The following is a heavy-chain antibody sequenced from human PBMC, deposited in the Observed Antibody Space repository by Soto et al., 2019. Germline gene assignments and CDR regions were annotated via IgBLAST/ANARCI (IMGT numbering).Heavy chain of an antibody. J-gene: IGHJ4*02. CDR2: ISRDSRSI. V-gene: IGHV3-9*01. CDR1: GFRFDDYG. Sequence: PGGSLRLSCEVSGFRFDDYGVHWVRQAPGKGLEWIAGISRDSRSISYGASMKGRFTISRDNAKNSLYLQLNSLRADDTAFYYCVKDALTTVAYYFDCWGQGALVTVSS. D-gene: IGHD4-17*01. CDR3: VKDALTTVAYYFDC.